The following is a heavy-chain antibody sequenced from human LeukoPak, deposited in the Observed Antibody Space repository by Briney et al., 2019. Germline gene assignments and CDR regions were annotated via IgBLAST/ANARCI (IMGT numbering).Heavy chain of an antibody. D-gene: IGHD5-18*01. J-gene: IGHJ4*02. Sequence: PGGSLRLSCAASGFTFSSYAMSWVRQAPGMGLEWFSAISGSGATTFYADSVRGRFAISRDNSKSTLYLQINSLRAEDTAVYYCAKAGNSYGDRFDYWGQGTLVTVSS. CDR1: GFTFSSYA. V-gene: IGHV3-23*01. CDR3: AKAGNSYGDRFDY. CDR2: ISGSGATT.